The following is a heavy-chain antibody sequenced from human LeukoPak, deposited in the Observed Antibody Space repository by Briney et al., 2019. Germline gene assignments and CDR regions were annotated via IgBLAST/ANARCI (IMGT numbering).Heavy chain of an antibody. Sequence: GGSLRLSCAASGFTFSNYGMSWVRQAPGKGLEWVSAISGSGGTTYYADSVKGRFTISRDNSKNTLYLQMNSLRAEDTAVYYCARGPSGYHNTGGQGTLVTVSS. CDR2: ISGSGGTT. CDR3: ARGPSGYHNT. D-gene: IGHD5-12*01. V-gene: IGHV3-23*01. J-gene: IGHJ4*02. CDR1: GFTFSNYG.